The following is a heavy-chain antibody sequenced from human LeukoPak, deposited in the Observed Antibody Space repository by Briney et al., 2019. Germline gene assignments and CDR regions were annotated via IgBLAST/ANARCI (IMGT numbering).Heavy chain of an antibody. CDR3: ARARGVIVATTKGGPFDY. D-gene: IGHD5-12*01. CDR1: GYTFTGYY. CDR2: INPNSGGT. J-gene: IGHJ4*02. Sequence: ASVKVSCKASGYTFTGYYMHWVRQAPGQGLEWMGWINPNSGGTNYAQKFQGRVTMTRDTSISTAYMELSRLRSDDTAVYYCARARGVIVATTKGGPFDYWGQGTLVTVSS. V-gene: IGHV1-2*02.